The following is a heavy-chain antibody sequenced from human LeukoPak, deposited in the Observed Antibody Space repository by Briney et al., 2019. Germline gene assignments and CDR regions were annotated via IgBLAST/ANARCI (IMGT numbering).Heavy chain of an antibody. D-gene: IGHD1-7*01. J-gene: IGHJ6*03. CDR3: AKFGNYPVHVSYSYYYLDV. Sequence: PSETLSLTCTVSGASISAHYWSWIRQPPGKGLEYIGDVYYTGTTNYNPSLKSRVTMSVDTSKNQFSLRLTSVTAADTAVYCCAKFGNYPVHVSYSYYYLDVWAKGPRSPSP. CDR1: GASISAHY. V-gene: IGHV4-59*11. CDR2: VYYTGTT.